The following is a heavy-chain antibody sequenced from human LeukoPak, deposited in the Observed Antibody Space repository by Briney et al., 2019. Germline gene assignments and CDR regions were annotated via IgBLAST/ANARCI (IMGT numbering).Heavy chain of an antibody. J-gene: IGHJ4*02. CDR2: VYYSGST. V-gene: IGHV4-59*01. Sequence: LETLSLTCSVSGDSINNYYWNWIRQPPGKGLEWIGYVYYSGSTNYSPSLKSRVTISVDTSKNQFSLKLSSVTAADTAVYYCARAGPTGYLVFDYWGQGTLVTVSS. CDR3: ARAGPTGYLVFDY. CDR1: GDSINNYY. D-gene: IGHD3-9*01.